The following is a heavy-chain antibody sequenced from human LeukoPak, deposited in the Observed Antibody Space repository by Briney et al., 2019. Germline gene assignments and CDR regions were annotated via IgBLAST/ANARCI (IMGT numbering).Heavy chain of an antibody. J-gene: IGHJ4*02. Sequence: ALRLSCAASGFTFDDYAMHWVRQAPGKGLEWVSGISWNSGSIGYADSVRGRFTISRDNAKNSLYLYMNSLRAEDTAVYYCATSYDILIGYFGSWGQGTLVTVSS. D-gene: IGHD3-9*01. CDR1: GFTFDDYA. CDR2: ISWNSGSI. V-gene: IGHV3-9*01. CDR3: ATSYDILIGYFGS.